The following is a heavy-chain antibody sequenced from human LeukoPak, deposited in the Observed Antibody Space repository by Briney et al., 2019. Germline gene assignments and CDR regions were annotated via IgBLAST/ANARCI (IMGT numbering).Heavy chain of an antibody. Sequence: ASVKVSCKVSGYTLTELSMHWVRQAPGKGLEWMGGFDPEDGETIYAQKFQGRVTMTEDTSTDTAYMELSSLRSEDTAVYYCATFTARGGMIVVSNVEFDYWGQGTLVTVSS. D-gene: IGHD3-22*01. CDR1: GYTLTELS. J-gene: IGHJ4*02. CDR3: ATFTARGGMIVVSNVEFDY. V-gene: IGHV1-24*01. CDR2: FDPEDGET.